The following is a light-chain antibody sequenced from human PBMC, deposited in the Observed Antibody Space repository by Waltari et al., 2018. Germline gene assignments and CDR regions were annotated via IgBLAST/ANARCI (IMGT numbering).Light chain of an antibody. CDR3: QQVDNYPIFT. Sequence: DLQLTQSPSFLSASVVDRVTITCRASQAISSYLAWYQQKPGKAPNLLIYAASTLQSGVPSRFSGSGSGTEFTLTISSLQPEDFATYYCQQVDNYPIFTFGPGTKVDIK. CDR1: QAISSY. V-gene: IGKV1-9*01. CDR2: AAS. J-gene: IGKJ3*01.